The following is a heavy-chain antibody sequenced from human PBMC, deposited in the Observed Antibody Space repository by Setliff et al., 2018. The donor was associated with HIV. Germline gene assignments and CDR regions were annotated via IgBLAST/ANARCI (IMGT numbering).Heavy chain of an antibody. CDR2: ISIYKGST. V-gene: IGHV1-18*01. D-gene: IGHD5-18*01. Sequence: ASGKVSCRASGYDFTRYGVTWMRQAPGQGLEWMGGISIYKGSTKYAQNFQGRVTMTTDTSANTVYMELRSLKSDDTAVYYCARDALMDTMVAPLSYFDHWGQGTLVTVSS. J-gene: IGHJ4*02. CDR1: GYDFTRYG. CDR3: ARDALMDTMVAPLSYFDH.